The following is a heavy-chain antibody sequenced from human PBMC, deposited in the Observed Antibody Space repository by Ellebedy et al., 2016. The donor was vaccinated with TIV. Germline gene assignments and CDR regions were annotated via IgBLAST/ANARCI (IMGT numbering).Heavy chain of an antibody. CDR3: ARVESRLLFYGDYRKLDY. J-gene: IGHJ4*02. CDR2: ISYDGSNK. CDR1: GFTFSSYA. D-gene: IGHD4-17*01. Sequence: GESLKISCAASGFTFSSYAMHWVRQAPGKGLEWVAVISYDGSNKYYADSVKGRFTISRDNSKNTLYLQMNSLRAEDTAAYYCARVESRLLFYGDYRKLDYWGQGTLVTVSS. V-gene: IGHV3-30-3*01.